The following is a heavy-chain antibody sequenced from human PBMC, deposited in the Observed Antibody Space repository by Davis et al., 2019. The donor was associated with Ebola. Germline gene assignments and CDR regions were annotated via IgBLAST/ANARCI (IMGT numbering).Heavy chain of an antibody. V-gene: IGHV1-69*13. J-gene: IGHJ5*02. D-gene: IGHD3-22*01. Sequence: SVKVSCKASGGTFSSYAISWVRQAPGQGLEWMGGIIPIFRSANYAQKFQGRVTITADESTRTVYMELSSLRSEDTAMYYCARARTGYYFDSSDSPTWFDPWGQGTLVTVSS. CDR3: ARARTGYYFDSSDSPTWFDP. CDR2: IIPIFRSA. CDR1: GGTFSSYA.